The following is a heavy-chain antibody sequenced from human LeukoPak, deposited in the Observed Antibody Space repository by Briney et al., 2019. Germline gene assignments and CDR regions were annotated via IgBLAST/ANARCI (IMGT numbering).Heavy chain of an antibody. V-gene: IGHV4-38-2*01. CDR1: GYSISSGYY. Sequence: SETLSLTCAVSGYSISSGYYWGWIRQPPRKGLEWIGSIYHNGNTYYNPSLKSRVTISVDTSKSQFSLKLSPVTAADTAIYYCARGGYYGSGNDFRFDPWGQGTLVTVSS. D-gene: IGHD3-10*01. J-gene: IGHJ5*02. CDR3: ARGGYYGSGNDFRFDP. CDR2: IYHNGNT.